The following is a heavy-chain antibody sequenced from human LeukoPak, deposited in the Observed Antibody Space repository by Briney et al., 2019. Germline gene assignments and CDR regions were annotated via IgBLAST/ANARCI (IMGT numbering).Heavy chain of an antibody. J-gene: IGHJ4*02. CDR1: GFTFSSYS. Sequence: GGSLRLSCAASGFTFSSYSMNWVRQAPGKGLEWVSYISSSSSTIYYADSVKGRFTISRDKAKNSLYLQMNSLRAEDTAVYYCARMTTVRYFDYWGQGTLVTVSS. CDR2: ISSSSSTI. V-gene: IGHV3-48*01. CDR3: ARMTTVRYFDY. D-gene: IGHD4-17*01.